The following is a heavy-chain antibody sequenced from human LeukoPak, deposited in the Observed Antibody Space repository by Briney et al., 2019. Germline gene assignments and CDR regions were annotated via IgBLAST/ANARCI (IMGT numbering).Heavy chain of an antibody. J-gene: IGHJ4*02. D-gene: IGHD4-11*01. CDR1: GESFRDYY. Sequence: SETLSLTCSVYGESFRDYYWSWIRQPPGKGLEWIGQIHHSGDTAYSPSLKSRVTISVDTSRNQFSLQLTSVTAADTAVYYCARGRSNYRRWGQGTLVTVSS. CDR2: IHHSGDT. CDR3: ARGRSNYRR. V-gene: IGHV4-34*01.